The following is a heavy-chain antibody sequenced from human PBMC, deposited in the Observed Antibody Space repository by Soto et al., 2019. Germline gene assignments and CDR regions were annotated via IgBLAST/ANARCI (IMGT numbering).Heavy chain of an antibody. CDR2: VGGGGNII. J-gene: IGHJ4*02. CDR1: GFALTNYV. D-gene: IGHD3-10*01. Sequence: PGGSLRLSCAASGFALTNYVMGWVRQAPGKGLEWVSAVGGGGNIIEYADSVKGRFTISRDTFQNTLYLQMDSLRVEDAALYYCAKPAREQSGSGTSFSYFDSSGRGTLVTVSS. CDR3: AKPAREQSGSGTSFSYFDS. V-gene: IGHV3-23*01.